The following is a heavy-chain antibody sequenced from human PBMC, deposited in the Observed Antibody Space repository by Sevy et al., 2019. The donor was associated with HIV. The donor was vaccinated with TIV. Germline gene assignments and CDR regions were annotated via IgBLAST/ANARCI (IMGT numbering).Heavy chain of an antibody. CDR2: IKQDQSEK. V-gene: IGHV3-7*01. CDR3: AREVGGFNWRPYYFDS. J-gene: IGHJ4*02. CDR1: GFIFTDYW. D-gene: IGHD3-3*01. Sequence: GGSLRLSCETSGFIFTDYWMSWVRQIPGKGLEWVATIKQDQSEKYYVDSGKGRFAISRDSAKKSVSLQMNGLRAEDTALYFCAREVGGFNWRPYYFDSWGQGTLVTVSS.